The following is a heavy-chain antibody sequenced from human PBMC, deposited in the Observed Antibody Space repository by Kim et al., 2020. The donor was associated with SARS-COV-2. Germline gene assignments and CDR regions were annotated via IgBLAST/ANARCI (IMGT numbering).Heavy chain of an antibody. CDR1: GYTFTSYG. CDR2: ISAYNGNT. D-gene: IGHD3-10*01. CDR3: ARDDQYGSGVYYGMDV. J-gene: IGHJ6*02. V-gene: IGHV1-18*01. Sequence: ASVKVSCKASGYTFTSYGISWVRQAPGQGLEWMGWISAYNGNTNYAQKLQGRVTMTTDTSTSTAYMELRSLRSDDTAVYYCARDDQYGSGVYYGMDVWGQGTTVTVSS.